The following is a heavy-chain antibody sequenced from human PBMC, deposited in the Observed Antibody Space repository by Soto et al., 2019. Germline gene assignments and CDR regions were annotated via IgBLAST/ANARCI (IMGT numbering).Heavy chain of an antibody. CDR1: GYTFTSYG. J-gene: IGHJ3*02. Sequence: GASVKVSCKASGYTFTSYGISWVRQAPGQGLEWMGWISAYNDNTNYAQKLQGRVTMTTDTSTSTAYMELRSLRSDDTAVYYCARDPYYDFWSGYYIGDAFDIWGQGTMVTVS. D-gene: IGHD3-3*01. CDR3: ARDPYYDFWSGYYIGDAFDI. V-gene: IGHV1-18*01. CDR2: ISAYNDNT.